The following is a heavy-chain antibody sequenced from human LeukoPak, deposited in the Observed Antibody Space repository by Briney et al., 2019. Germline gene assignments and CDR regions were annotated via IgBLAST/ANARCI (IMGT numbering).Heavy chain of an antibody. CDR3: ARQLYSSGSYYAPMDV. V-gene: IGHV4-39*01. CDR1: GGSINSSIYF. J-gene: IGHJ6*03. D-gene: IGHD3-10*01. Sequence: SETLSLTCTVSGGSINSSIYFWGWIRQPPGKGLEWIGSIHYSGSTYHDPSLKSRVTVSLDTSKNQFSLKLSSVTATDTAVYYCARQLYSSGSYYAPMDVWGKGTTVTISS. CDR2: IHYSGST.